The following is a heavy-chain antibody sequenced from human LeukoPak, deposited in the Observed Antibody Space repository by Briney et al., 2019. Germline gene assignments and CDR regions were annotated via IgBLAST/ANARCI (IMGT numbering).Heavy chain of an antibody. D-gene: IGHD3-22*01. CDR1: GFTFSDYY. Sequence: GGSLRLSCAASGFTFSDYYMSWIRQDPGKGLEWVSYISSSGSTIYYADSVKGRFTISRDNVKNSLYLQMNSLRAEDTAVYYCARVLVAMIVEYYFDYWGQGTLVTVSS. CDR2: ISSSGSTI. J-gene: IGHJ4*02. CDR3: ARVLVAMIVEYYFDY. V-gene: IGHV3-11*01.